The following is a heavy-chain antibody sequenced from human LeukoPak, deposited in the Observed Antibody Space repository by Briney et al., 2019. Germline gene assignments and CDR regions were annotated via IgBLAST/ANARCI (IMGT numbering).Heavy chain of an antibody. CDR2: IDPRSSNS. CDR3: ARAATVTGRWYFDR. V-gene: IGHV5-10-1*01. Sequence: GESLKISCAGSGYTFTSYWISWVRQMPGKGLEWMGWIDPRSSNSKYSPSSQGHVSMSIDKSITTAYLQWFSLEASDTATYYCARAATVTGRWYFDRWGRGTPVIVSS. D-gene: IGHD4-17*01. J-gene: IGHJ2*01. CDR1: GYTFTSYW.